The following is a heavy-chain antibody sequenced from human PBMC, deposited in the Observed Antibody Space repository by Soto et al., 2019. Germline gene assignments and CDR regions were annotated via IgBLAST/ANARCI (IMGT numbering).Heavy chain of an antibody. CDR3: AKVLGITGTTLHYYGMDV. D-gene: IGHD1-7*01. J-gene: IGHJ6*02. V-gene: IGHV3-30*18. Sequence: ESGGGVVQPGRSLRLSCAASGFTFSSYGMHWVRQAPGKGLEWVAVISYDGSNKYYADSVKGRFTISRDNSKNTLYLQMNSLRAEDTAVYYCAKVLGITGTTLHYYGMDVWGQGTTVTVSS. CDR2: ISYDGSNK. CDR1: GFTFSSYG.